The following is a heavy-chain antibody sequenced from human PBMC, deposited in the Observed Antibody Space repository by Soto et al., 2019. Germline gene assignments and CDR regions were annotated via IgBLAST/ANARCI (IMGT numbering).Heavy chain of an antibody. D-gene: IGHD1-26*01. CDR3: ARDTLLSLLYYYYGMDV. CDR2: IKQDGSEK. J-gene: IGHJ6*02. Sequence: EVQLVESGGGLVQPGGSLRLSCAASGFTFSSYWMSWVRQAPGKGLEWVANIKQDGSEKYYVDSVKGRFTISRDNAKNSLYLQMNSLRAEDTAVYYCARDTLLSLLYYYYGMDVWGQGTTVTVSS. V-gene: IGHV3-7*01. CDR1: GFTFSSYW.